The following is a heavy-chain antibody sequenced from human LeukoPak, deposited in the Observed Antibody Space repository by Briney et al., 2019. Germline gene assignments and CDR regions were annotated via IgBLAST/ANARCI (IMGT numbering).Heavy chain of an antibody. J-gene: IGHJ3*02. V-gene: IGHV3-11*01. D-gene: IGHD5-12*01. Sequence: SGGSLRLSCAASGFTFSDYYMSWIRQAPGKGLEWVSYISSSGSTIYYADSVKGRFTISRDNAKNSLYLQMNSLRAEDTAVYYCARGRSTYEQDAFDIWGQGTMVTVSS. CDR3: ARGRSTYEQDAFDI. CDR1: GFTFSDYY. CDR2: ISSSGSTI.